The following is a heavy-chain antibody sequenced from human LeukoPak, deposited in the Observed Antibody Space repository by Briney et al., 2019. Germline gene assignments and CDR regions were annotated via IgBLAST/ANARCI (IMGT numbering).Heavy chain of an antibody. CDR2: IYYSGST. D-gene: IGHD2-2*01. Sequence: SETLSLTCTVSGGSISSSSYYWGWIRQPPGEGLEWIGSIYYSGSTYYNPSLKSRVTISVDTSKNQFSLKLSSVTAADTAVYYCARVQYQLRIHDAFDIWGQGTMVTVSS. J-gene: IGHJ3*02. CDR3: ARVQYQLRIHDAFDI. CDR1: GGSISSSSYY. V-gene: IGHV4-39*07.